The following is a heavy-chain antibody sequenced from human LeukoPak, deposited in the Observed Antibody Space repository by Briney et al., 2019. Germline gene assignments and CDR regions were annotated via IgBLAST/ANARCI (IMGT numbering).Heavy chain of an antibody. CDR1: GFTVSSNY. V-gene: IGHV3-23*01. Sequence: AGGSLRLSCAASGFTVSSNYMSWVRQAPGKGLEWVSAISGSGANTYYADSVKGRFAISRDNSKNTLYLQMNSLRAEDTAVYYCAKDKGVGAGYWDYWGQGTLVTVSS. D-gene: IGHD3-9*01. CDR2: ISGSGANT. J-gene: IGHJ4*02. CDR3: AKDKGVGAGYWDY.